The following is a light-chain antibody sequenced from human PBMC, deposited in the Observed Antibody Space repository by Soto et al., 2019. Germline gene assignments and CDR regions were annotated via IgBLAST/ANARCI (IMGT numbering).Light chain of an antibody. CDR1: QSVSSSY. CDR3: QQYGSSATA. V-gene: IGKV3-20*01. J-gene: IGKJ4*01. CDR2: GAS. Sequence: EIVLTHSPGTLSLSPGERATLSCRASQSVSSSYLAWYQQKPGQAPRLLIYGASSRATGIPDRFSGSGSGTDFTLTISRLEPEDFAVYYCQQYGSSATAFGGGTKVEIK.